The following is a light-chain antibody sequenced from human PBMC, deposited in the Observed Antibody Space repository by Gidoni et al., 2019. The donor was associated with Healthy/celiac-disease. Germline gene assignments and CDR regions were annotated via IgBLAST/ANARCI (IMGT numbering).Light chain of an antibody. CDR2: GAS. CDR1: KSVSSN. CDR3: QQYNNWPCS. Sequence: DIVMPQSPATLSVSPGERATLSCSASKSVSSNVAWYQQKPGQAPRLLIYGASTRATGIPARFSGRGSGTEFTLTISRLQSEDFAVYYCQQYNNWPCSFGQGTKLEIK. J-gene: IGKJ2*04. V-gene: IGKV3-15*01.